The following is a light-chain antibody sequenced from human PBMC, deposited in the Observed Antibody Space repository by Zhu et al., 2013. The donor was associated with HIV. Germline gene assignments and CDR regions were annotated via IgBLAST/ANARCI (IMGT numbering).Light chain of an antibody. CDR3: HQPYTYPFT. Sequence: DIQLTQSPSTLSASVGDRVTLTCRASQSISNSLAWYQQKPGKAPKLLIYDASSLETGVPPRFSGSGSGTEFTLTISSLQPEDFATYYCHQPYTYPFTFGPGTEVDIK. J-gene: IGKJ3*01. V-gene: IGKV1-5*01. CDR1: QSISNS. CDR2: DAS.